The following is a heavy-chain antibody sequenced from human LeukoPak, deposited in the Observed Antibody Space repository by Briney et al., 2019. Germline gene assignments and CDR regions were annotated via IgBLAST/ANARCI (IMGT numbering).Heavy chain of an antibody. CDR1: GGSITSSNW. CDR3: ARDHPYDYVWGSYRLGYFDY. J-gene: IGHJ4*02. CDR2: IYHSGST. V-gene: IGHV4-4*02. D-gene: IGHD3-16*02. Sequence: PSETLSLTCAVSGGSITSSNWWSWVRQPPGRGLEWIGEIYHSGSTNCNPSLESRVTISVDKSKKSFSLKLSSVTAADTAVYYCARDHPYDYVWGSYRLGYFDYWGRGTLVTVPS.